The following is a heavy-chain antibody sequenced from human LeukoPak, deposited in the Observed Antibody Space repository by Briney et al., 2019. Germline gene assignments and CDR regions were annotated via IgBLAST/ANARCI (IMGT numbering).Heavy chain of an antibody. D-gene: IGHD6-13*01. CDR2: IYYSGST. J-gene: IGHJ4*02. Sequence: SETLSLTCTVSGGSISSGSYYWSWIRQHPGKGLEWIGYIYYSGSTYYNPSLKSRVTISVDTSKNQFSLKLSSVTAADTAVYYCARDGSSSSWYGMVYWGQGTLVTVSS. V-gene: IGHV4-31*03. CDR1: GGSISSGSYY. CDR3: ARDGSSSSWYGMVY.